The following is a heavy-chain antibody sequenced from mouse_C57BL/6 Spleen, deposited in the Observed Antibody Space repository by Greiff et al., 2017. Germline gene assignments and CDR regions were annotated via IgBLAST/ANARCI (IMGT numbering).Heavy chain of an antibody. Sequence: QVQLQQPGAELVKPGASVKLSCKASGYTFTSYWMHWVKQRPGRGLEWIGRIDPSNGDTKYNEKFKSKSTLTVDKPSSTAYMQLSSLTSEDSAVYYWASYYGSLNALDYWGQGTTVTVSS. CDR2: IDPSNGDT. J-gene: IGHJ4*01. V-gene: IGHV1-72*01. D-gene: IGHD1-1*01. CDR1: GYTFTSYW. CDR3: ASYYGSLNALDY.